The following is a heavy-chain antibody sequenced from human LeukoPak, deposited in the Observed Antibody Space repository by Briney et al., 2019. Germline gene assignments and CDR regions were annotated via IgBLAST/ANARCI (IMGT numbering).Heavy chain of an antibody. J-gene: IGHJ5*01. CDR3: AKCRQVLLPATIGS. Sequence: GGSLRLSCAASGFTFSSYSMNWVRQAPGKGLEWVSSISSSSSYIYYADSVKGRFTISRDNAKNSLYLQMNSLRAEDTAVYYCAKCRQVLLPATIGSWGRGTLVTVSS. CDR2: ISSSSSYI. V-gene: IGHV3-21*04. CDR1: GFTFSSYS. D-gene: IGHD1-26*01.